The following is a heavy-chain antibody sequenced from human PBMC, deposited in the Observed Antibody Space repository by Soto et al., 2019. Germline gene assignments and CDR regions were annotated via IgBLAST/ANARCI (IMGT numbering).Heavy chain of an antibody. J-gene: IGHJ6*04. CDR3: ARGTVFRVIAGFLDV. CDR1: GFTFSNSA. CDR2: LTGSGAST. Sequence: EVQMLESGGGLVQPRGSLRLSCAASGFTFSNSAMNWVRHAPGKGLEWVSGLTGSGASTYYADSVKGPFTISRDNSKNTLFRQMNSVIADDTAVYYCARGTVFRVIAGFLDVWGNGTTVTASS. D-gene: IGHD2-21*01. V-gene: IGHV3-23*01.